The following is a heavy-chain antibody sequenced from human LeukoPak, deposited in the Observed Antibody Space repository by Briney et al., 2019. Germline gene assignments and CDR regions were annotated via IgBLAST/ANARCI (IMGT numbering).Heavy chain of an antibody. J-gene: IGHJ4*02. V-gene: IGHV3-23*01. CDR1: GFTFTSYA. CDR3: TKDASYARENDNSGFFID. CDR2: MSGGGDSD. Sequence: PGGSLRLSCAASGFTFTSYAMSWVRQTPGKGLEWVASMSGGGDSDYYADSVKGRFTVSRDKSKNTLYVQMNSLRADDTAVYYCTKDASYARENDNSGFFIDWGQGTLVTDSS. D-gene: IGHD3-22*01.